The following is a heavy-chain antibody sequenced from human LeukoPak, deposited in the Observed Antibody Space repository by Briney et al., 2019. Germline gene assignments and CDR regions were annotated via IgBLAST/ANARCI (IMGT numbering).Heavy chain of an antibody. CDR3: ARVIITGWYAGGIDY. J-gene: IGHJ4*02. Sequence: GGSLRLSCAGSGFTFRSYWMHWVRQAPGKGPEWVANIKQDGSEKYYVDSVKGRFTLSRDNAKNSLFLQMNSLRAEDTAVYYCARVIITGWYAGGIDYWGQGTLVTVSS. CDR2: IKQDGSEK. D-gene: IGHD6-19*01. CDR1: GFTFRSYW. V-gene: IGHV3-7*01.